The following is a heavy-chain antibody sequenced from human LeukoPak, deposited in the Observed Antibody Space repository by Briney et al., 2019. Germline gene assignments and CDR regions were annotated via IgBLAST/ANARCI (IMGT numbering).Heavy chain of an antibody. V-gene: IGHV3-7*01. CDR3: ARGGEHVDPLDHYYYMDV. J-gene: IGHJ6*03. CDR1: GFTFSSYW. CDR2: IKEDGSEK. Sequence: GGSLRLSCAASGFTFSSYWMTWVRQAPGKGLEWVGNIKEDGSEKYYVDSVKGRFTISRDNAKNSLYLQMNSLRAEDTAVYYCARGGEHVDPLDHYYYMDVWGKGTTVTISS. D-gene: IGHD3-16*01.